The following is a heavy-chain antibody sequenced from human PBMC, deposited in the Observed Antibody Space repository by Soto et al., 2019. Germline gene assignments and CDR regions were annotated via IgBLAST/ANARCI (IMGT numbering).Heavy chain of an antibody. CDR1: GGSFSGYY. J-gene: IGHJ4*02. CDR2: INHSGST. CDR3: ARVTMDMDYDYVWVSYRHFDY. Sequence: PSETLSLTCAVYGGSFSGYYWSWIRQPPGKGLEWIGEINHSGSTNYNPSLKSRVTISVDTSKNQFSLKLSSVTAADTAVYYCARVTMDMDYDYVWVSYRHFDYWGQGTLVTVSS. V-gene: IGHV4-34*01. D-gene: IGHD3-16*02.